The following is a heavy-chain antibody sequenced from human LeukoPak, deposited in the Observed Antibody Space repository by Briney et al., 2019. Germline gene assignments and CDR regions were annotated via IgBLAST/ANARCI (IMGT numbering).Heavy chain of an antibody. D-gene: IGHD5-24*01. CDR1: GFTVSSNY. J-gene: IGHJ4*02. Sequence: GRSLRPSCAASGFTVSSNYMSWVRQAPGKGLEWVSVIYDNGDAYSADSVKGRFTISRHNSKNTLYLQMNSLRPEDTAVYYCAGGSRRDGYDYWGQGTLVTVSS. CDR3: AGGSRRDGYDY. CDR2: IYDNGDA. V-gene: IGHV3-53*04.